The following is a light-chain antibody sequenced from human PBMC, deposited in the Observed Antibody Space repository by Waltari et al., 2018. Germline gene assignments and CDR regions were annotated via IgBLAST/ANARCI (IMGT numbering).Light chain of an antibody. CDR3: QKLDNYPPPT. V-gene: IGKV1-9*01. J-gene: IGKJ5*01. Sequence: DIQMTQSPSSLSASVGDRVTITCRATQGISRHLAWYQQKPGEAPKLLIYDVSTLQSGVPSRFSGSGFGTEFTLTISSLQPEDSATYYCQKLDNYPPPTFGQGTRLEI. CDR1: QGISRH. CDR2: DVS.